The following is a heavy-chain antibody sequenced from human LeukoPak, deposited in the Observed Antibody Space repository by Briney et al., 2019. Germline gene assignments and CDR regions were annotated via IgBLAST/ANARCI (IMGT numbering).Heavy chain of an antibody. Sequence: SETLSLTCTVSGGSISSSSYYWGWIRQPPGKGLEWIGSIYYSGSTYYNPSLKSRVTISVDTSKNQFSLKLSSVTAADTAVYFCARGDPAGLFDFWGQGHLVTVSS. J-gene: IGHJ4*02. CDR2: IYYSGST. V-gene: IGHV4-39*07. CDR3: ARGDPAGLFDF. D-gene: IGHD3-10*01. CDR1: GGSISSSSYY.